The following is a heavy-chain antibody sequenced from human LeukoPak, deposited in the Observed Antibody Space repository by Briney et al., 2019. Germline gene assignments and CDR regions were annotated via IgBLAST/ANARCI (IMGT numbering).Heavy chain of an antibody. V-gene: IGHV4-4*07. D-gene: IGHD2-15*01. Sequence: PSETLSLTCTVSGGSISSYYWSWIRQPAGKGLEWIGRIYTSGSTNYNPSLKSRVTMSVDTSKNQFSLKLSSVTAADTAVYYCAREDQGVVAATFDYWGQGTLVTVSS. CDR2: IYTSGST. J-gene: IGHJ4*02. CDR1: GGSISSYY. CDR3: AREDQGVVAATFDY.